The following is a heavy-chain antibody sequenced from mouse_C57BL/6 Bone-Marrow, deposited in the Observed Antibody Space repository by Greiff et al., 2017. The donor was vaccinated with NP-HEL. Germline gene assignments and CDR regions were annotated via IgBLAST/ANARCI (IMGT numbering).Heavy chain of an antibody. J-gene: IGHJ2*01. CDR3: ARKLRHYYFDY. CDR1: GYTFTSYW. CDR2: IDPSDSYT. Sequence: QVQLQQPGAELVRPGTSVKLSCKASGYTFTSYWMHWVKQRPGQGLEWIGVIDPSDSYTNYNQKFKGKATLTVDTSSSTVYMQLSRLTSEDSAVYYCARKLRHYYFDYWGQGTTLTVSS. D-gene: IGHD1-2*01. V-gene: IGHV1-59*01.